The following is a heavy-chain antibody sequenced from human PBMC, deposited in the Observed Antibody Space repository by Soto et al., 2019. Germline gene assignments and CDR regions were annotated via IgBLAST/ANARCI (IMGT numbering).Heavy chain of an antibody. CDR3: ERDRRLLCFGEPSPYYHYGMDV. V-gene: IGHV3-74*01. Sequence: GWSLRLSCGASRFTFSNYWMHWVRQAPGKGLVWLSRISSDGSSTTYADSVKGRFTNSRDNAENSLYLQMNSLRAEDTAVYYCERDRRLLCFGEPSPYYHYGMDVRGQGPPDTVSS. D-gene: IGHD3-10*01. J-gene: IGHJ6*02. CDR2: ISSDGSST. CDR1: RFTFSNYW.